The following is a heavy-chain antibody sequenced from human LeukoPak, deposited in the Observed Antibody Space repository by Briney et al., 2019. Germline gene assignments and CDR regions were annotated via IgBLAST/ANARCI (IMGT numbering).Heavy chain of an antibody. CDR3: ARERASSNYNKWFDP. V-gene: IGHV4-34*01. D-gene: IGHD4-11*01. CDR1: GASFRDYY. CDR2: VNHSGSA. Sequence: SKTLSLTCAVYGASFRDYYWTWIRQPPGKGLEWIGDVNHSGSAKYNPSLKSRVTISVDTSKNQFFLRLSPVTAADAAVYYCARERASSNYNKWFDPWGQGTLVTVSS. J-gene: IGHJ5*02.